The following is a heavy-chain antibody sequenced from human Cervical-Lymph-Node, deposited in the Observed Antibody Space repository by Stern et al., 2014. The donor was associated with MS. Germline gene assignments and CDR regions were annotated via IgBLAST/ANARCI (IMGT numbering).Heavy chain of an antibody. CDR1: GCTFSRYA. CDR2: IIPISGKS. D-gene: IGHD1-14*01. J-gene: IGHJ6*02. Sequence: QMQLVQSGAEVKKPGSSVKVSCKASGCTFSRYAFTWVRQAPGQGLEWMGGIIPISGKSNHAQTFEGRFNLIADDSTSTAYLEMSSLSSEGAAVYYCASSVTAWDNPMHFYGMDVWGQGTPVTVSS. V-gene: IGHV1-69*01. CDR3: ASSVTAWDNPMHFYGMDV.